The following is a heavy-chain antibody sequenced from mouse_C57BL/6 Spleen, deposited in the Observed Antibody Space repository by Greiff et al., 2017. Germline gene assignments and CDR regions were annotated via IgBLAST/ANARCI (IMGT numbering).Heavy chain of an antibody. CDR1: GYTFTSYW. J-gene: IGHJ2*01. Sequence: VQLQQSGAELVKPGASVKLSCKASGYTFTSYWMHWVKQRPGQGLEWIGMIHPNSGSTNYNEKFKSKATLTVDKSSSTAYMQLSSLTSEDSAVYYCARPYYSNWYFDYWGQGTTLTVSS. V-gene: IGHV1-64*01. D-gene: IGHD2-5*01. CDR2: IHPNSGST. CDR3: ARPYYSNWYFDY.